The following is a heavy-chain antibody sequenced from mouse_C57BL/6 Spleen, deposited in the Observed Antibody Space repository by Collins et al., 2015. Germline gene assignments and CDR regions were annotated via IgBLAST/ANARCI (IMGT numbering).Heavy chain of an antibody. D-gene: IGHD1-2*01. CDR2: IDPSDSET. Sequence: QVQLQQPGAELVRPGSSVKLSCKASGYTFTSYWMHWVKQRPIQGLEWIGNIDPSDSETHYNQKFKDKATLTVDKSSSTAYMQLSSLTSEDSAVYYCAYGDGSSTLYWYFDVWGTGTTVTVSS. V-gene: IGHV1-52*01. J-gene: IGHJ1*03. CDR3: AYGDGSSTLYWYFDV. CDR1: GYTFTSYW.